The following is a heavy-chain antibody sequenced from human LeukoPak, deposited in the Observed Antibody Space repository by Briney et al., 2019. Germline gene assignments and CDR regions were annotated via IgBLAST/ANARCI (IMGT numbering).Heavy chain of an antibody. D-gene: IGHD3-22*01. Sequence: GGSLRLSCAASGFTFSSYAMSWVRQAPGKGLEWVSPISGSGGSTYYADSVKGRFTISRDNSKNTLYLQMNSLRAEDTAVYYCAKPNYYDSSGYPDAFDIWGQGTMVTVSS. CDR3: AKPNYYDSSGYPDAFDI. CDR1: GFTFSSYA. CDR2: ISGSGGST. V-gene: IGHV3-23*01. J-gene: IGHJ3*02.